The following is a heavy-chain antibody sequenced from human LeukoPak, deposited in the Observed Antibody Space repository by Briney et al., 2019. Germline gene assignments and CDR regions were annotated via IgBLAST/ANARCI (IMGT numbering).Heavy chain of an antibody. Sequence: GGSLRLSCAASGFTFSSYAMHWVRQAPGKGLEYVSAISSNGGSTYYANSVKGRFTISRDNSKNTLYLQMGSLRAEDMAVYYCARAGGNPSGGSCPAYYFDYWGQGTLVTVSS. CDR1: GFTFSSYA. CDR3: ARAGGNPSGGSCPAYYFDY. D-gene: IGHD2-15*01. V-gene: IGHV3-64*01. J-gene: IGHJ4*02. CDR2: ISSNGGST.